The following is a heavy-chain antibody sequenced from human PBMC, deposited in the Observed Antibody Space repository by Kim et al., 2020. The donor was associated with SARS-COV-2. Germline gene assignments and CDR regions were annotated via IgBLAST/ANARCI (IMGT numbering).Heavy chain of an antibody. Sequence: SLTSGVTISVDTSKNQFSLKLSSVTAADTAVYYCARLGDTYYYYYYGMDVWGQGTTVTVSS. J-gene: IGHJ6*02. V-gene: IGHV4-59*08. D-gene: IGHD2-21*01. CDR3: ARLGDTYYYYYYGMDV.